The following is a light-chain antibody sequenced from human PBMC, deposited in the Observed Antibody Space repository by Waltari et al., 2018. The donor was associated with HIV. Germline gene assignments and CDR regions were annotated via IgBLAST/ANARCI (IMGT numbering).Light chain of an antibody. CDR1: SSDVGGYNH. J-gene: IGLJ3*02. CDR2: EVS. CDR3: SSYTSSSTLVV. V-gene: IGLV2-14*01. Sequence: QSALTPPASVSGSPGQSLTISCPGTSSDVGGYNHVSWYQQHPGQAPKLMIYEVSNRPSGVSNRFSGSKSGNTASLTISGLQAEDEADYYCSSYTSSSTLVVFGGGTKLTVL.